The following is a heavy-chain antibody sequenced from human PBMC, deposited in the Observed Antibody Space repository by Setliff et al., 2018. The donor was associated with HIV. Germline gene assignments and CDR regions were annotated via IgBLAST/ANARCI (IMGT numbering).Heavy chain of an antibody. D-gene: IGHD3-10*01. CDR3: ASKGGSGNYPGSDAFDI. Sequence: ASVKVSCKASGNTFSSHYMHWVRQAPGKGLEWMGLINPSGDITSYAEKFQGRVTMTRDTSTSTVYMELRSLRSEDTATYYCASKGGSGNYPGSDAFDIWGQGTLVTVSS. V-gene: IGHV1-46*01. CDR1: GNTFSSHY. CDR2: INPSGDIT. J-gene: IGHJ3*02.